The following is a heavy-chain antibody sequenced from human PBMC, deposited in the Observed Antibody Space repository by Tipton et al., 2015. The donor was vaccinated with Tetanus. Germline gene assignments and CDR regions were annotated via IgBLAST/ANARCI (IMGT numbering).Heavy chain of an antibody. Sequence: LRLSCTVSGGSISSYYWSWIRQPPGKGLEWIGYIYYSGSTNYNPSLKSRVTISVDTSKNQFSLKLSSVTAADTAVYYCARGGRYDYGVQGWFDPWGQGTLVTASS. J-gene: IGHJ5*02. CDR3: ARGGRYDYGVQGWFDP. CDR2: IYYSGST. V-gene: IGHV4-59*01. D-gene: IGHD4-17*01. CDR1: GGSISSYY.